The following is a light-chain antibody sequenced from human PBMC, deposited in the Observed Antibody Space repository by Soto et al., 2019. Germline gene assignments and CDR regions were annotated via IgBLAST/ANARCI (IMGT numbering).Light chain of an antibody. CDR2: DAS. CDR3: QQYETYSRT. Sequence: DIQMTQSPSTLSAYVGDRVTITCRASQSISGTLAWYQQKPGKAPKLLMYDASNLERGVPSRFSGSGSGTEFNLSISSLQPDDFATYYCQQYETYSRTFGQGTKVEIK. J-gene: IGKJ1*01. CDR1: QSISGT. V-gene: IGKV1-5*01.